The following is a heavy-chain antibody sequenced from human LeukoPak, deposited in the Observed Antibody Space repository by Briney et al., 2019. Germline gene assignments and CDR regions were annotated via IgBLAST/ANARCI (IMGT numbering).Heavy chain of an antibody. J-gene: IGHJ4*02. CDR2: MNEDGSEK. CDR3: ARDRCYSNFDY. V-gene: IGHV3-7*01. CDR1: GFGFSNYW. Sequence: GGSLRLSCAASGFGFSNYWMSWVRQAPGKGLEWVANMNEDGSEKNYVDSVKGRFTISRDNAQDSLYLQMNSLRAEDTAVYYCARDRCYSNFDYWGQGTLLTVSS. D-gene: IGHD4-11*01.